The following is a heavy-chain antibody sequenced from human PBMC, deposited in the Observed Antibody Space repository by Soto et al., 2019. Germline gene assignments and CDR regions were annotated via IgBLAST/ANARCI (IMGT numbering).Heavy chain of an antibody. CDR2: IYPGDSDT. D-gene: IGHD3-10*01. CDR1: GYSFTSYW. Sequence: GESLKISCKGSGYSFTSYWIGWVRQMPGKGLEWMGIIYPGDSDTRYSPSFQGQVTMTRNTSISTAYMELSSLRSEDTAVYYCAREEITAAMVRGVITFDYYYGMDVWGQGTTVTVSS. V-gene: IGHV5-51*01. CDR3: AREEITAAMVRGVITFDYYYGMDV. J-gene: IGHJ6*02.